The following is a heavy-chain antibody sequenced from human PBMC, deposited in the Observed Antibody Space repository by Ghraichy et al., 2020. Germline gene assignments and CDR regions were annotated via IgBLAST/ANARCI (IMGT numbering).Heavy chain of an antibody. CDR1: GDSVSSILAT. CDR2: TYYRSKWNN. CDR3: AKALSGRFDS. J-gene: IGHJ4*02. D-gene: IGHD3-10*01. V-gene: IGHV6-1*01. Sequence: SQTLSLTCAVSGDSVSSILATWNWIRQSPSRGLEWLGRTYYRSKWNNDYAVSVKRRLTINPDTSKNQFSLQLNSVTPEDTAVYYCAKALSGRFDSWGQGTLVTFSS.